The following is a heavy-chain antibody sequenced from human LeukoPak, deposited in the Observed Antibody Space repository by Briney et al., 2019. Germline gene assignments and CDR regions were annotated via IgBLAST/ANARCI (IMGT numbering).Heavy chain of an antibody. CDR1: GGSISSYY. J-gene: IGHJ6*03. D-gene: IGHD6-13*01. V-gene: IGHV4-4*09. CDR3: ARLGSSRYYYYYMDV. CDR2: IYTSGST. Sequence: PSETLSLTCTVSGGSISSYYWSWIRQPPGKGLEWIGYIYTSGSTNYNPSLKSRVTISVDTSKNQFSLKLSSVTAADTAVYYCARLGSSRYYYYYMDVWGKGTTVTVSS.